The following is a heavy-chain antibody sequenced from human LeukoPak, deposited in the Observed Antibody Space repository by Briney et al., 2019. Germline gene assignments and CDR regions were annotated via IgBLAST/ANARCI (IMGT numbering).Heavy chain of an antibody. J-gene: IGHJ4*02. CDR3: AELYYDSSGFDY. D-gene: IGHD3-22*01. Sequence: SVKVSCKASGGTFSSYAISWVRQAPGQGLEWMGRIIPILGIANYAQKFQGRVTITADKSTSTAYMELSSLRSEDTAVYYCAELYYDSSGFDYWGQETLVTVSS. CDR1: GGTFSSYA. V-gene: IGHV1-69*04. CDR2: IIPILGIA.